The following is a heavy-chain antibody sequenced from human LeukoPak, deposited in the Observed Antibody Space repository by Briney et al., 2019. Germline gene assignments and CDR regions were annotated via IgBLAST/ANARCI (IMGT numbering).Heavy chain of an antibody. V-gene: IGHV3-53*01. J-gene: IGHJ4*02. CDR2: IYSGGST. Sequence: GGSLRLSCAASGFTVSSNYMSWVRQAPGKGLEWVSVIYSGGSTYYADSVKGRFTISRDNSKNTLYLQMNSLRAEDTAVYYCAKDQLAAAGIRPFLHWGQGTLVTVSS. CDR3: AKDQLAAAGIRPFLH. CDR1: GFTVSSNY. D-gene: IGHD6-13*01.